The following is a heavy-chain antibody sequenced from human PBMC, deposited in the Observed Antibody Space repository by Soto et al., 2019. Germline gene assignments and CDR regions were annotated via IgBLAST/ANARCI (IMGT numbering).Heavy chain of an antibody. J-gene: IGHJ4*02. CDR1: GGSFNGYY. D-gene: IGHD3-22*01. CDR3: ARGNDYYYDSSGSYDY. CDR2: VNHSGIV. Sequence: SETLSLTCGVYGGSFNGYYWTWIRQPPGKGLEWIGEVNHSGIVNYNPALKRRVTISVDTSKNQFSLKWRSVTAADTAVYYCARGNDYYYDSSGSYDYWGQGTLVTVSS. V-gene: IGHV4-34*01.